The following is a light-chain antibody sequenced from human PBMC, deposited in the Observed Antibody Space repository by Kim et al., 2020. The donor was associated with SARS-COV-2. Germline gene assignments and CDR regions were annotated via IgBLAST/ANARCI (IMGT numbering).Light chain of an antibody. CDR3: QSADSSDTFWV. V-gene: IGLV3-25*03. CDR2: EDT. CDR1: ALPKQY. Sequence: PGQTAMITCSGDALPKQYAYWFQQKPGQAPVVVIYEDTERPSGIPERFSGSTSGTTVTLTISGVQAEDEADYYCQSADSSDTFWVFGGGTQLTVL. J-gene: IGLJ3*02.